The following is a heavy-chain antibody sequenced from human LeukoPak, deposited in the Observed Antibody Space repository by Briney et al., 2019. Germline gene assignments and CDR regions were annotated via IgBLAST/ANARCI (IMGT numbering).Heavy chain of an antibody. D-gene: IGHD2-2*01. CDR2: IYNGGST. V-gene: IGHV3-53*01. J-gene: IGHJ6*04. CDR3: ASVSLDNVVVMQYYGMDV. CDR1: GFTVSSNY. Sequence: GGSLRLSCAASGFTVSSNYMSWVRQAPGKGLEWVSVIYNGGSTYYEVSVKSRFTISRDNSKNKLSLQLISVRAADTAVYYCASVSLDNVVVMQYYGMDVGGKETTV.